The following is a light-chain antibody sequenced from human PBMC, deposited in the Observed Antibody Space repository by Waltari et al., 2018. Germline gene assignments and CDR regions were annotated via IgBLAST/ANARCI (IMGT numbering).Light chain of an antibody. V-gene: IGLV3-21*02. J-gene: IGLJ2*01. Sequence: SYVLTQSPSVSVAPGQTARIACGGDTIGSKSVQWYQQKPGQAPVLVVYDDGDRPSGIPGRFSGANAGNTATLTIRTVEVGDEDDYCCQGWDISGDHVVFGGGTRLTVL. CDR3: QGWDISGDHVV. CDR1: TIGSKS. CDR2: DDG.